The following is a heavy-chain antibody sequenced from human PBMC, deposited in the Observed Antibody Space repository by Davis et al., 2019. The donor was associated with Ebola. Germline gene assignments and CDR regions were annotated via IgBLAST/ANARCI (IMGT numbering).Heavy chain of an antibody. J-gene: IGHJ4*02. CDR3: ARGEGAPDY. Sequence: ASVKVSCKASGYTFKNYAISWVRQAPGQGLEWMGWISAYNGNTNYAQILQGRVTMTTDTSTGTAYMELRSLRSDDTAVYWCARGEGAPDYWGQGTLVTVSS. D-gene: IGHD1-26*01. CDR1: GYTFKNYA. V-gene: IGHV1-18*01. CDR2: ISAYNGNT.